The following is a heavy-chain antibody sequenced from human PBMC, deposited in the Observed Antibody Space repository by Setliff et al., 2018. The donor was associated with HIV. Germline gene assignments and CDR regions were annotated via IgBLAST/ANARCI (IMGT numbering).Heavy chain of an antibody. D-gene: IGHD4-4*01. J-gene: IGHJ5*02. CDR1: GGSIGSFY. CDR2: VSYSGST. Sequence: SETLSLTCTVSGGSIGSFYWSWIRQPPGKTLEWIGYVSYSGSTNYNPSLKSRVTISVDTSKNQFSLKLNSVTAADTAVYYCARFSNTLNWFDPWGQGTLVTVSS. CDR3: ARFSNTLNWFDP. V-gene: IGHV4-59*08.